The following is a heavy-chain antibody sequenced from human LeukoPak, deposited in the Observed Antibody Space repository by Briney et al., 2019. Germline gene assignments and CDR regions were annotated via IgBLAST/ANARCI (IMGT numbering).Heavy chain of an antibody. CDR1: GLTFSSFA. D-gene: IGHD2-15*01. V-gene: IGHV3-48*04. J-gene: IGHJ4*02. CDR3: ASNRLWDIVGS. CDR2: ISSSGSTI. Sequence: TGGSLRLSCAASGLTFSSFAMSWVRQAPGKGLEWVSYISSSGSTIYYADSVKGRFTISRDNAKNSLYLQMNSLRAEDTAVYYCASNRLWDIVGSWGQGTLVTVSS.